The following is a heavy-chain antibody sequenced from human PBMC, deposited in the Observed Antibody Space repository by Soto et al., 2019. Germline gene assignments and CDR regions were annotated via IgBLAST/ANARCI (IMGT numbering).Heavy chain of an antibody. D-gene: IGHD5-18*01. CDR1: GGTFSTYA. CDR2: IIPIFGTA. V-gene: IGHV1-69*01. J-gene: IGHJ6*02. Sequence: QVQLVQSGAEVKKPGSSVKVSCKASGGTFSTYATSWVRQAPGQGLEWVGGIIPIFGTANYAQKFQGRVTITADESTSTAYMELSSLRSEDTAVYYCARAAYSYGTAYLSYYYGMDVWGQGTTVTVSS. CDR3: ARAAYSYGTAYLSYYYGMDV.